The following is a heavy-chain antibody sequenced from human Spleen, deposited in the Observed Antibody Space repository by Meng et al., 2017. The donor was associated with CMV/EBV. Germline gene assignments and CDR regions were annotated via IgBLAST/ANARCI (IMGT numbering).Heavy chain of an antibody. CDR2: ISGSGNTI. CDR3: ARDLLLYYDSSGPTTVY. Sequence: GESLKISCAASGFTFSRYAMSWIRQAPGKGLEWLSYISGSGNTIYYADSVKGRFTISRDNAKKSLYLQMNSLRADDTAVYYCARDLLLYYDSSGPTTVYWGQGTLVTVSS. D-gene: IGHD3-22*01. V-gene: IGHV3-11*01. J-gene: IGHJ4*02. CDR1: GFTFSRYA.